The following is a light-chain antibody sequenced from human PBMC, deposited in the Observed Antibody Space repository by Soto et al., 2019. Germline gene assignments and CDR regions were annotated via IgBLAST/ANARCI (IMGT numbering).Light chain of an antibody. CDR3: QQYGSSPPT. V-gene: IGKV3-20*01. J-gene: IGKJ3*01. Sequence: IVLTQSPGTLSLSAGQRATLSCRASQSVTTSYLAWYQQKPGQAPRLLIYGASSRAAGIPDRFSGSGSGTDFTLTISRLEPEDFAVYYCQQYGSSPPTFGPGTKVDIK. CDR1: QSVTTSY. CDR2: GAS.